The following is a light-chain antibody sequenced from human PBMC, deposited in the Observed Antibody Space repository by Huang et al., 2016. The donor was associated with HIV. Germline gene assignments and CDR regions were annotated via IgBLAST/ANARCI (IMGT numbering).Light chain of an antibody. CDR3: QQYVITPPWT. CDR1: QDISKS. Sequence: DIQMTQSPSSLSASVGDRVTITCRASQDISKSLAWYQQKAGKAPKLLVYAASRLESGVPSRFSGRGSGTDYTLTISSLQPEDFATYYCQQYVITPPWTFGQGTKVEVK. J-gene: IGKJ1*01. CDR2: AAS. V-gene: IGKV1-NL1*01.